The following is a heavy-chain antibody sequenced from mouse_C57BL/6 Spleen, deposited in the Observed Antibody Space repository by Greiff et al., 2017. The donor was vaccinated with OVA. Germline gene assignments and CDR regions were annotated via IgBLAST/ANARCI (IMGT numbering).Heavy chain of an antibody. CDR3: ARYGSSYSYFDY. Sequence: QVQLQQPGAELVKPGASVKMSCKASGYTFTSYWITWVKQRPGQGLEWIGDIYPGSGSTNYNEKFKSKATLTVDTSSSTAYMQLSSLTSEDSAVYYCARYGSSYSYFDYWGQGTTLTVSS. CDR2: IYPGSGST. V-gene: IGHV1-55*01. J-gene: IGHJ2*01. D-gene: IGHD1-1*01. CDR1: GYTFTSYW.